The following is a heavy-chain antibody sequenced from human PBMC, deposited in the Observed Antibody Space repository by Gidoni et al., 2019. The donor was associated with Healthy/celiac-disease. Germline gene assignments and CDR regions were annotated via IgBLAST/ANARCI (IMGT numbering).Heavy chain of an antibody. CDR3: AGTIAVAAWFDP. D-gene: IGHD6-19*01. CDR2: IYYSGTT. V-gene: IGHV4-59*01. CDR1: AGSITSYY. J-gene: IGHJ5*02. Sequence: QVQLQESGPGLVKPSETLSLTCTVSAGSITSYYWSWIRQPPGKGLEWIGYIYYSGTTSYSPSLKSRVTISVDTSKNQFSLRLSSVTAADTAVYYCAGTIAVAAWFDPWGQGTLVTVSS.